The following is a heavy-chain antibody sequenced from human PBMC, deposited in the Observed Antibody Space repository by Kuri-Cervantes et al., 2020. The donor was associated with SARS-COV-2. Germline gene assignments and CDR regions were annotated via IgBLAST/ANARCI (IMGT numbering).Heavy chain of an antibody. V-gene: IGHV4-59*05. CDR1: GGSISSYY. CDR3: AGSDWAFDI. CDR2: IYYSGST. J-gene: IGHJ3*02. Sequence: SETLSLTCTASGGSISSYYWGWIRQPPGKGLEWIGSIYYSGSTYYNPSLKSRVTISVDTSKNQFSLKLSSVTAAETAVYYCAGSDWAFDIWGQGTMVTV. D-gene: IGHD5-12*01.